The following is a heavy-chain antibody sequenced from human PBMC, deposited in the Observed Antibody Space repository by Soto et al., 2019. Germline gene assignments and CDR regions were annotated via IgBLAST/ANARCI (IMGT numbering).Heavy chain of an antibody. Sequence: ESGGGVVQPGRSLRLSCAASGFTFSSYGMHWVRQAPGKGLEWVAVISYDGNNKYYADSVKGRFTISRDNSKNTLYLQMNSLRAEDTAVYYCAKEELAAAGMDYWGQGTLVTVSS. D-gene: IGHD6-13*01. CDR1: GFTFSSYG. CDR3: AKEELAAAGMDY. V-gene: IGHV3-30*18. J-gene: IGHJ4*02. CDR2: ISYDGNNK.